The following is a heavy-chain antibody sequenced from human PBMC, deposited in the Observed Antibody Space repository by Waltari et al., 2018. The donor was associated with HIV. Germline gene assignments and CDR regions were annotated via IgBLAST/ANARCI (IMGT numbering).Heavy chain of an antibody. D-gene: IGHD1-20*01. V-gene: IGHV1-18*01. CDR2: ISAYTGNT. J-gene: IGHJ4*02. CDR3: ASDRGPSITGTARGDY. CDR1: GYTFSSSG. Sequence: QVQLVQSGAEVKKPGASVKVSCKASGYTFSSSGLSWMRQAPGQGLEWMGWISAYTGNTNYAQNFQGGVTLTTNPSTSAAYLELRDLRSDATAVYFCASDRGPSITGTARGDYWGQGTLVTVSS.